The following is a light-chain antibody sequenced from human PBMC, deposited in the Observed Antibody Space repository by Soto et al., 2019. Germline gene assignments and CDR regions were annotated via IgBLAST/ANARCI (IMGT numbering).Light chain of an antibody. CDR1: QSVSSN. CDR2: GAS. V-gene: IGKV3-15*01. J-gene: IGKJ1*01. Sequence: EIVMTQSPATLSVSPGERATLSCRASQSVSSNLAWYQQKPGQAPRLLIYGASTRATGIPARFSGSGSGTDCTLTISSQQAEDFAVYYYQQYNNWPWTFGQGTKVEIK. CDR3: QQYNNWPWT.